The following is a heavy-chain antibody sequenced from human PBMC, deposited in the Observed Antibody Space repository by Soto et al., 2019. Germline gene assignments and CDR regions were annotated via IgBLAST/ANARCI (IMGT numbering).Heavy chain of an antibody. J-gene: IGHJ5*02. CDR3: TTLRLDP. V-gene: IGHV1-2*02. CDR1: GYTFTAFY. D-gene: IGHD3-9*01. CDR2: VNPNTGVT. Sequence: ASVKVSCKASGYTFTAFYMNWVRQAPGQGLEWMGWVNPNTGVTKYAQKFQGRVTMTRDTSINTAYMELSGLTSDDTAVYYCTTLRLDPWGQGTLVTVAS.